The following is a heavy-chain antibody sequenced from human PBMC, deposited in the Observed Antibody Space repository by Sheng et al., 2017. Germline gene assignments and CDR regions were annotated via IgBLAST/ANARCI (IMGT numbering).Heavy chain of an antibody. Sequence: EVQLLESGGGSVHPGESLRLSCAASGFTSSRHWMQWVRQAPGKGLVWVSRIDGDGSTTTYADSVKGRFTIFRDNAKNTLYLQMNSLRAEDTAVYYCVRSGVPNGFDIWGQGTMVTVSS. CDR3: VRSGVPNGFDI. J-gene: IGHJ3*02. CDR2: IDGDGSTT. CDR1: GFTSSRHW. V-gene: IGHV3-74*03. D-gene: IGHD2-15*01.